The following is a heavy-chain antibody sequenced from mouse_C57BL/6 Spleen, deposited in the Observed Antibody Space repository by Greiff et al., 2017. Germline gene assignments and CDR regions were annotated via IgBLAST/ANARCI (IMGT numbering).Heavy chain of an antibody. Sequence: QVQLKQPGAELVKPGASVKLSCKASGYTFTSYWMQWVKQRPGPGLEWIGEIDPSDSYTNYNQKFKGKATLTVDTSSSTAYMQLSSLTSEDSAVYYCARSASKYYYAMDYWGQGTSVTVSS. CDR2: IDPSDSYT. CDR3: ARSASKYYYAMDY. CDR1: GYTFTSYW. V-gene: IGHV1-50*01. J-gene: IGHJ4*01. D-gene: IGHD6-1*01.